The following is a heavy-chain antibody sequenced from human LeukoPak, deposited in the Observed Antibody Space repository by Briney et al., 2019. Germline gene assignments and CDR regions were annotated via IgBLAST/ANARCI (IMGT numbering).Heavy chain of an antibody. V-gene: IGHV5-51*01. CDR1: GYSFTSYW. CDR3: ARQYASYYDSSGYPDWDYFDY. CDR2: IYPGDSDT. D-gene: IGHD3-22*01. Sequence: GESLKISCKGSGYSFTSYWIGWARQMPGKGLEWMGIIYPGDSDTRYSPSFQGQVTISADKSISTAYLQWSSLKASDTAMYYCARQYASYYDSSGYPDWDYFDYWGQGTLVTVSS. J-gene: IGHJ4*02.